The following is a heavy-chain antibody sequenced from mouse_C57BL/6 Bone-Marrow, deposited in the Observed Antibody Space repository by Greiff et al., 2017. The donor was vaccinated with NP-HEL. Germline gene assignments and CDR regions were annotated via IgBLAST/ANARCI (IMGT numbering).Heavy chain of an antibody. CDR2: IDPSDSET. Sequence: QVQLQQPGAELVRPGSSVKLSCKASGYTFTSYWMHWVKQRPIQGLEWIGNIDPSDSETHYNQKFKDKATLTVDKSSSTAYMQLSSLTSEDSAVYYCARQGDSSGSYYFDYWGQGTTLTVSS. V-gene: IGHV1-52*01. CDR1: GYTFTSYW. D-gene: IGHD3-2*02. CDR3: ARQGDSSGSYYFDY. J-gene: IGHJ2*01.